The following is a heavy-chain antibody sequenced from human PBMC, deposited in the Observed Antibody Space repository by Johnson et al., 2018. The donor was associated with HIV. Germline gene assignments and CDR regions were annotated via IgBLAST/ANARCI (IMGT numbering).Heavy chain of an antibody. J-gene: IGHJ3*01. CDR3: AKGEAQEGWIQLGSYAFDF. V-gene: IGHV3-30-3*01. D-gene: IGHD5-18*01. CDR2: ISYDVSNK. CDR1: GFTFNSYA. Sequence: QVQVVESGGGLVQPGGSLRLSCVASGFTFNSYAMHWVRQAPSKGLEWVAVISYDVSNKYYADSVKGRFTISRDNSGNTVYLQMRNLRTEETAVYYCAKGEAQEGWIQLGSYAFDFWGRGTMVTVSS.